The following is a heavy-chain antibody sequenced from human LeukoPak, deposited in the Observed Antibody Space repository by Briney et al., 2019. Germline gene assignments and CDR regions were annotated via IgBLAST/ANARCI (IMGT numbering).Heavy chain of an antibody. CDR2: ISSSSSTI. CDR1: GFTFSSYS. D-gene: IGHD7-27*01. CDR3: VPGFDY. Sequence: GGSLRLSCAASGFTFSSYSMNWVRQAPGKGLEWVSYISSSSSTIYYADSVKGRFTISRDNAKNSLFLQMNSLRAEDTAVYYCVPGFDYWGQGTLVTVSS. V-gene: IGHV3-48*04. J-gene: IGHJ4*01.